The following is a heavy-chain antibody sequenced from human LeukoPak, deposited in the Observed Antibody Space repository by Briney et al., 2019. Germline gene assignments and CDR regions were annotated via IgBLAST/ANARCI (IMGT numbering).Heavy chain of an antibody. J-gene: IGHJ3*02. D-gene: IGHD2-2*01. Sequence: SQTLSLTCTVSGGSISSDDYYWSWIRQPPGKGLEWIGYIYNSGSTYYNPSLKSRVTISVDTSKNQFSLKLNSVTAADTAVYYCARYIVVVPAASVEDAFGIWGQGTMVTVSS. CDR3: ARYIVVVPAASVEDAFGI. CDR2: IYNSGST. V-gene: IGHV4-30-4*01. CDR1: GGSISSDDYY.